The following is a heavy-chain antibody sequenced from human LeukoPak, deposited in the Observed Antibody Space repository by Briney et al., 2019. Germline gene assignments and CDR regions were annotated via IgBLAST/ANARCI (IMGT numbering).Heavy chain of an antibody. CDR3: ARVRYCSSTSCYSKSAFDI. CDR1: GGSFSGYY. J-gene: IGHJ3*02. CDR2: INHSGST. V-gene: IGHV4-34*01. Sequence: SETLSLTCAVYGGSFSGYYWSWIRQPPGEGLEWIGEINHSGSTNYNPSLKSRVTISVDTSKNQFSLRLGSVTAADTAVYYCARVRYCSSTSCYSKSAFDIWGQGTMVTVSS. D-gene: IGHD2-2*01.